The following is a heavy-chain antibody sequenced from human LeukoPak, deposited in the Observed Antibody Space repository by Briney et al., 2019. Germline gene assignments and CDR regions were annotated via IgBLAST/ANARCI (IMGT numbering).Heavy chain of an antibody. J-gene: IGHJ4*02. CDR1: GFTFSSYS. D-gene: IGHD2-15*01. V-gene: IGHV3-21*01. Sequence: PGGSLRLSCAASGFTFSSYSMNWVRQAPGKGLEWVSSISSSSSCIYYADSVKGRFTISRDNAKNSLYLQMNSLRAEDTAVYYCARDSPGYCSGGSCYGLDYWGQGTLVTVSS. CDR2: ISSSSSCI. CDR3: ARDSPGYCSGGSCYGLDY.